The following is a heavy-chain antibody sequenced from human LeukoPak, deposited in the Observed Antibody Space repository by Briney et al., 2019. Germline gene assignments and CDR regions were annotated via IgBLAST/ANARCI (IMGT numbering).Heavy chain of an antibody. V-gene: IGHV3-30*03. Sequence: GRSLRLSCAASGFMFSSFGMHWVRQAPGKGLEWVAFILNDGSNEHYADSVKGRFTISRDNAKNSLFLQMNSLRAEDTALYYCARFGYGGKVDYWGQGTLVTVSS. CDR1: GFMFSSFG. D-gene: IGHD4-23*01. CDR3: ARFGYGGKVDY. J-gene: IGHJ4*02. CDR2: ILNDGSNE.